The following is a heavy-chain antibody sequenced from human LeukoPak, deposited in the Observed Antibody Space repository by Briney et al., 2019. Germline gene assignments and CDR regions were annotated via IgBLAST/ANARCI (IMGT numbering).Heavy chain of an antibody. CDR3: ARDCTGGGYFSDY. Sequence: GGSLRLSCAASGFTFRDYVMSWVRQAPGKGLVWVSAITSSSGSIYYADSVKGRFTISRDNSKDTLYLQMNSLRAEDTAVYYCARDCTGGGYFSDYWGQGTLVTVSS. D-gene: IGHD2-8*02. CDR2: ITSSSGSI. V-gene: IGHV3-23*01. J-gene: IGHJ4*02. CDR1: GFTFRDYV.